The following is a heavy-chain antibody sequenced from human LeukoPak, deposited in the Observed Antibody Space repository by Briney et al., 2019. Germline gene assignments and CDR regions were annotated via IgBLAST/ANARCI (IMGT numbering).Heavy chain of an antibody. CDR2: ISGSGGST. CDR3: AKGGGFLEWLFGY. J-gene: IGHJ4*02. D-gene: IGHD3-3*01. V-gene: IGHV3-23*01. Sequence: GGSLRLSCAASGFTFSSYAMSWVRQAPVKGLEWVSAISGSGGSTYYADSVKGRCTISRDNSKNTLYLQMNSLRAEDTAVYYCAKGGGFLEWLFGYWGQGTLVTVSS. CDR1: GFTFSSYA.